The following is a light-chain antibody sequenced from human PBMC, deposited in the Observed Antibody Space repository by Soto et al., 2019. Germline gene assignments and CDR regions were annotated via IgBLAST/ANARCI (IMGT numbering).Light chain of an antibody. CDR1: QSLIHSDGSTY. Sequence: DVVMTQSPLSLPVTLGQPASISCTSSQSLIHSDGSTYLSWFQQRPGQSPRRLIYEVSDRDSGVPDRLSVSGSGTGFTRKISRVEAEDVGVYYCMQGTRWPWTFGQGTEVEIK. CDR3: MQGTRWPWT. V-gene: IGKV2-30*02. CDR2: EVS. J-gene: IGKJ1*01.